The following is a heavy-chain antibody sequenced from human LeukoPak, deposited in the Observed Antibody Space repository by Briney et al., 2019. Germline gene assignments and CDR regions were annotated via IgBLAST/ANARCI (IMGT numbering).Heavy chain of an antibody. CDR2: MNPHSGIT. J-gene: IGHJ4*02. CDR1: GYTFTSYD. V-gene: IGHV1-8*01. Sequence: ASVKVSCKASGYTFTSYDVNWVRQATGQGLEWMGWMNPHSGITDYAQKFQGRVTMTRDTSISTAYMGLSRLRSDDTAVYYCARFSGSSNFDYWGRGTLVTVPS. CDR3: ARFSGSSNFDY. D-gene: IGHD1-26*01.